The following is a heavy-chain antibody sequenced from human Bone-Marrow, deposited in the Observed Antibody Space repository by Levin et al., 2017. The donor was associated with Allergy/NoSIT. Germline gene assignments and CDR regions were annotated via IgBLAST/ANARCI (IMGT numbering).Heavy chain of an antibody. J-gene: IGHJ6*02. CDR3: AKATTFYGMDV. V-gene: IGHV3-9*01. CDR1: GFTFDDYA. Sequence: SLKISCAASGFTFDDYAMHWVRQAPGKGLEWVSGISWNSGSIGYADSVKGRFTISRDNAKNSLYLQMNSLRAEDTALYYCAKATTFYGMDVWGQGTTVTVSS. CDR2: ISWNSGSI.